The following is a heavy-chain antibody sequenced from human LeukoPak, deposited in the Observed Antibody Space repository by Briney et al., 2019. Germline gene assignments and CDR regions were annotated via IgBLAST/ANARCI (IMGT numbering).Heavy chain of an antibody. CDR1: GSAFSTYS. Sequence: GGSLRLSCTASGSAFSTYSMDWVRQAPGKGLEWVSSITSSSSYIYYADSVKGRLTISRDNAKNSLYLHMNSLRAEDTAVYYCARVAGQSYHFDYWGQGTLVTVSS. D-gene: IGHD3-10*01. V-gene: IGHV3-21*01. CDR3: ARVAGQSYHFDY. CDR2: ITSSSSYI. J-gene: IGHJ4*02.